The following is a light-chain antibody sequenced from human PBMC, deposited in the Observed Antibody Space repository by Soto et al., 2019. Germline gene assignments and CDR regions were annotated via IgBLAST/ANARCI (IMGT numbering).Light chain of an antibody. V-gene: IGLV2-14*01. CDR2: DVS. J-gene: IGLJ1*01. CDR3: SSYTSSSTYV. Sequence: QSALTQPASVSGSPGQSITISCTGTSSDVGGYNCVSWYQQHPGKAPKLMIYDVSNRPSGVSNRVSGSKSGNTASQAISGQQAEDEADYDCSSYTSSSTYVLGTGTKLTVL. CDR1: SSDVGGYNC.